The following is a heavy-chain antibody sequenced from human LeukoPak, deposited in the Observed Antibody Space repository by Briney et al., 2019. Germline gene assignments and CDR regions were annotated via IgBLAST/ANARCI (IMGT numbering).Heavy chain of an antibody. D-gene: IGHD6-13*01. V-gene: IGHV3-23*01. J-gene: IGHJ4*02. CDR1: GFTFSSYA. CDR2: ISGSGGST. CDR3: AKGRSSSWYGLCDY. Sequence: PGGSLRLSCAASGFTFSSYAMSWVRQAPGKGLEWVSAISGSGGSTYYADSVKGRFTISRDNSKNTLYLQMNSLRAEDTAVYYCAKGRSSSWYGLCDYWGQGTLVTVSS.